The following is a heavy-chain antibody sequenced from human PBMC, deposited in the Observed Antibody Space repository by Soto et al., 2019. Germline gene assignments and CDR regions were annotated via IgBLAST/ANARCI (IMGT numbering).Heavy chain of an antibody. Sequence: EVQLLESGGGLIQPGGAPRPSWAASGFMVSRYSMGWGRQGPRKGLGGGSRINASGGTANLADPVEGRCTISRDNSKSTLYLQMNSLRAEDTAVYYCAKLTYPSDSTGYYYERVSGWIDSWGQGTLVTVSS. V-gene: IGHV3-23*01. CDR1: GFMVSRYS. CDR3: AKLTYPSDSTGYYYERVSGWIDS. D-gene: IGHD3-22*01. J-gene: IGHJ5*01. CDR2: INASGGTA.